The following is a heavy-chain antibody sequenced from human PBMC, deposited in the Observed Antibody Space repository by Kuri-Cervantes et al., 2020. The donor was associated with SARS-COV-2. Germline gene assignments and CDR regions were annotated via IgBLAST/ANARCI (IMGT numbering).Heavy chain of an antibody. V-gene: IGHV3-30*04. Sequence: GESLKISCAASGFTFSSYAMHWVRQAPGKGLEWVAVISYDGSNKYYADSVKGRFTISRDNAKDSLFLQMDSLRAEDTAVYYCARGYCTNGVCYSRAFDVWGQGTKVTVSS. CDR3: ARGYCTNGVCYSRAFDV. CDR2: ISYDGSNK. CDR1: GFTFSSYA. J-gene: IGHJ3*01. D-gene: IGHD2-8*01.